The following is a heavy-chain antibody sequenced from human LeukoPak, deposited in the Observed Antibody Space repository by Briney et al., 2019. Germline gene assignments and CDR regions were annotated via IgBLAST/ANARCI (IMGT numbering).Heavy chain of an antibody. Sequence: SVTLSLTCAVYGETFSGFYWSWIRQPPGKGLEWIGEINYSGSTNYNPSLKSRVTISVDTSKNQFSLNLNSVTAADTAVYYCARISTVTHQFDYWGQGMLVTVSS. J-gene: IGHJ4*02. CDR2: INYSGST. CDR3: ARISTVTHQFDY. CDR1: GETFSGFY. D-gene: IGHD4-17*01. V-gene: IGHV4-34*01.